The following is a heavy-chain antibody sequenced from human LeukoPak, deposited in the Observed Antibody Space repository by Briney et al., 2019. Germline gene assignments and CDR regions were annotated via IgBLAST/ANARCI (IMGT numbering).Heavy chain of an antibody. J-gene: IGHJ5*02. Sequence: GESLKISCKGTGYSFTSYWIGWVRQMPGKGLERTGIIYPGDSDTRYSPSFQGQVTISADKSISTAYLQWSSLKASDTAMYYCARLPYGSGWWGWFDPWGQGTLVNVSS. CDR1: GYSFTSYW. CDR3: ARLPYGSGWWGWFDP. V-gene: IGHV5-51*01. CDR2: IYPGDSDT. D-gene: IGHD6-19*01.